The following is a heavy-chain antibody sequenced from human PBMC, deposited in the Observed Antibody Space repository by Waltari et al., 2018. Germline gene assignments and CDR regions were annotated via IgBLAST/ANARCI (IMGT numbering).Heavy chain of an antibody. Sequence: QVQLVQSGAEVKKPGSSVKVSCKASGGTFSSHAISWVRQAPGQGLEWMGRIIPIFGTANYAQKFQGRVTITADKSTSTAYMELSSLRSEDTAVYYCARDLLHYYDSSGYYSHYWGQGTLVTVSS. J-gene: IGHJ4*02. D-gene: IGHD3-22*01. CDR1: GGTFSSHA. CDR2: IIPIFGTA. CDR3: ARDLLHYYDSSGYYSHY. V-gene: IGHV1-69*13.